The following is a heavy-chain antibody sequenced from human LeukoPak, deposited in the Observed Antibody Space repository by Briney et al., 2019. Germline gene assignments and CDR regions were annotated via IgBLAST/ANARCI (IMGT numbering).Heavy chain of an antibody. CDR2: MTGTGGNT. J-gene: IGHJ4*02. Sequence: PGRSLRLSCAASGFTFSTYAMSWGRQAPGKWLEWVSAMTGTGGNTYYAASVKGRFTISRDNSKKTLYLQMNSLRAEDTAVYYCARYNSGVDYWGQGTLVTVSS. CDR1: GFTFSTYA. D-gene: IGHD6-19*01. CDR3: ARYNSGVDY. V-gene: IGHV3-23*01.